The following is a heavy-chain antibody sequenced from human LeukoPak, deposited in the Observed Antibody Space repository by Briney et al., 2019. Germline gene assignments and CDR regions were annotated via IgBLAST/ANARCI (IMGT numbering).Heavy chain of an antibody. D-gene: IGHD6-19*01. V-gene: IGHV3-23*01. CDR1: GFTFSTYV. J-gene: IGHJ4*02. CDR2: ISGSGGSP. Sequence: QSWGSLRLSCAASGFTFSTYVMSWVRQAPGKGLEWVSAISGSGGSPDYADSVKGRFTISRDNSKNTLYLQMNSLRAEDTALYYCAKDHSGWYSFDYWGQGVLVTVSP. CDR3: AKDHSGWYSFDY.